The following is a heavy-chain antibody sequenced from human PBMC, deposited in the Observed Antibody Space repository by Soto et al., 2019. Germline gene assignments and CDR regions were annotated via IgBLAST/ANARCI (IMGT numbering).Heavy chain of an antibody. CDR1: GFTFSNAW. CDR2: IKSKADGGTT. V-gene: IGHV3-15*07. Sequence: EVQLVESGEGLVKPGGSLRLSCTASGFTFSNAWMNWVRQVPGRGLEWVGRIKSKADGGTTDYAAPVRGRXXXXXDDSXXXXXXXXXXXXXXXXXXXXXXTDXWMXLWLPQKYYFDYWGQGTLVTVSS. J-gene: IGHJ4*02. CDR3: XTDXWMXLWLPQKYYFDY. D-gene: IGHD5-18*01.